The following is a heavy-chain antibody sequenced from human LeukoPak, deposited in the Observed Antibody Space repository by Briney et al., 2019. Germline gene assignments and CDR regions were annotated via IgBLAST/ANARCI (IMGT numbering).Heavy chain of an antibody. Sequence: ASVKVSCKASGYTFTSYGISWVRQAPGQGLERMGWISAYNGNTNYAQKLQGRVTMTTDTSTSTAYMELRSLRSDDTAVYYCARDLQYYYYMDVWGKGTTVTVSS. CDR3: ARDLQYYYYMDV. CDR1: GYTFTSYG. CDR2: ISAYNGNT. D-gene: IGHD5-24*01. V-gene: IGHV1-18*01. J-gene: IGHJ6*03.